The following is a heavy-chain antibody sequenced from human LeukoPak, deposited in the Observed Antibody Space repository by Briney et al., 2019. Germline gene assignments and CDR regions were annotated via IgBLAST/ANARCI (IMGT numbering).Heavy chain of an antibody. V-gene: IGHV3-23*01. D-gene: IGHD6-19*01. CDR2: ICAGGGNK. CDR1: GFTFSSNA. J-gene: IGHJ4*02. CDR3: AKNLLAGDY. Sequence: GGTLRLSCAASGFTFSSNAMNWVRQAPGKGLEWVSRICAGGGNKYYADSVKGRFTFSRDNYKHTLFLQMNSLRAEDTAVYYCAKNLLAGDYCGEGTPVTVS.